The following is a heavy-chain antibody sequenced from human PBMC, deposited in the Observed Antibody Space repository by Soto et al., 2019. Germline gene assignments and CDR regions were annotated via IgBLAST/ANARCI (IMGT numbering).Heavy chain of an antibody. V-gene: IGHV4-34*01. CDR2: INHSGST. CDR3: ARGRGPFSSSSSSYDY. D-gene: IGHD6-6*01. CDR1: GGSFSGYY. J-gene: IGHJ4*02. Sequence: QVQLQQWGAGLLKPSETLSLTCAVYGGSFSGYYWSWIRQPPGKGLEWIGEINHSGSTSYNPSLKSRVTISVDTSKNQFSLKLSSVTAADTAVYYCARGRGPFSSSSSSYDYWGQGTLVTVSS.